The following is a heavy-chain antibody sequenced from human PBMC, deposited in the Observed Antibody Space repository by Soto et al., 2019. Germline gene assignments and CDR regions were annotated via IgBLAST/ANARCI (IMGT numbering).Heavy chain of an antibody. CDR3: ARCRVPLSGGGYYSLFDN. D-gene: IGHD2-15*01. Sequence: AETPSLTCTFAVGSFVSISSYYCCWIRQPALKGLEWIGNIYYNGKTYYNPSLQSRVAISADTSKNQFSLRLASMTAADAGVYYCARCRVPLSGGGYYSLFDNWGRGSPVTVSS. J-gene: IGHJ4*02. CDR2: IYYNGKT. V-gene: IGHV4-39*01. CDR1: VGSFVSISSYY.